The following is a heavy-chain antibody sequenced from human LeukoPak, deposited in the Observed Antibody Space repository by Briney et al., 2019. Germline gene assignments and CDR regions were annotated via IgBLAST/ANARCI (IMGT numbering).Heavy chain of an antibody. V-gene: IGHV3-48*03. CDR1: GFTFSSYE. CDR3: ARLGTSWIQLGNWFDP. D-gene: IGHD5-18*01. J-gene: IGHJ5*02. CDR2: ISSSGSTI. Sequence: GGSLRLSCAASGFTFSSYEMNWVRQAPGKGLEWVSYISSSGSTIYYADSVKGRFTISRDNAKNSLYLQMNSLRAEDTAVYYCARLGTSWIQLGNWFDPWGQGTLVTVSS.